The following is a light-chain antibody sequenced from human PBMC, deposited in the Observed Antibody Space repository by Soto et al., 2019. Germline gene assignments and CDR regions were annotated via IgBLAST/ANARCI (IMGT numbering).Light chain of an antibody. CDR1: DSNIGSTA. CDR3: AAWDDDLHVWL. CDR2: SSN. V-gene: IGLV1-44*01. J-gene: IGLJ2*01. Sequence: QLVLTQPPSVSATPGQGVNLSCSGGDSNIGSTAVNWYQQVPGTAPKLLIYSSNQRPSGVPDRISGSKSGTSASLAISGLQSEDEADYYCAAWDDDLHVWLFGGGTKLTVL.